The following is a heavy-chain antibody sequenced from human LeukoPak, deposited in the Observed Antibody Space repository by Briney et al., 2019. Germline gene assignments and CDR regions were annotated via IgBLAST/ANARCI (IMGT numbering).Heavy chain of an antibody. CDR2: IYSGGST. D-gene: IGHD4-23*01. CDR1: GVSISSYY. CDR3: ARSVVTLYWYLDL. J-gene: IGHJ2*01. V-gene: IGHV4-4*07. Sequence: PSETLSLTCTVSGVSISSYYWSWIRQPAGKGLDWIGRIYSGGSTNYNPSLKSRVTMSVDTSKNQFSLKLSSVTAADTAVYYCARSVVTLYWYLDLWGRGTLVTVSS.